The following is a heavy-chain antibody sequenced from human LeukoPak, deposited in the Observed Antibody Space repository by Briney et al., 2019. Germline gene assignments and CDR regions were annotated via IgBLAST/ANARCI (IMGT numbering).Heavy chain of an antibody. CDR2: IRYDGSNK. J-gene: IGHJ4*02. Sequence: GGSLRLSCAASGSTFSSYGMHWVRQAPGKGLEWVAFIRYDGSNKCYADSVKGRFTISRDNSKNTLYLQMNSLRAEDTAVYYCAKEGGVYYYDSSGYPDYWGQGTLVTVSS. D-gene: IGHD3-22*01. CDR3: AKEGGVYYYDSSGYPDY. V-gene: IGHV3-30*02. CDR1: GSTFSSYG.